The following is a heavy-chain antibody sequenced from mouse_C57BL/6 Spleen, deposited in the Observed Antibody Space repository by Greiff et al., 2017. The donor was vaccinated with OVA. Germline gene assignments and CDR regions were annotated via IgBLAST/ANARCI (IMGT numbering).Heavy chain of an antibody. D-gene: IGHD2-1*01. Sequence: VKLQESGAELVMPGASVKLSCKASGYTFTSYWMHWVKQRPGQGLEWIGEIDPSDSYTNYNQKFKGKSTLTVDKSSSTAYMQLSSLTSEDSAVYYCATGIYYGNYGYFDYWGQGTTLTVSS. CDR1: GYTFTSYW. CDR3: ATGIYYGNYGYFDY. V-gene: IGHV1-69*01. J-gene: IGHJ2*01. CDR2: IDPSDSYT.